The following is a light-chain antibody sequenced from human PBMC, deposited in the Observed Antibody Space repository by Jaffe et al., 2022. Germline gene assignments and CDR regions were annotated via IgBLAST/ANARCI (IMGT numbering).Light chain of an antibody. CDR3: GAWDSSLSAGG. CDR1: SSNIGSHI. Sequence: QSVLTQPPSVSAAPGQKVTISCSGGSSNIGSHIVSWYQQLPGTAPKLLIYETNKRPSGISDRFSGSKSGTSATLAITGLQTGDEADYYCGAWDSSLSAGGFGGGTKLTVL. CDR2: ETN. J-gene: IGLJ2*01. V-gene: IGLV1-51*02.